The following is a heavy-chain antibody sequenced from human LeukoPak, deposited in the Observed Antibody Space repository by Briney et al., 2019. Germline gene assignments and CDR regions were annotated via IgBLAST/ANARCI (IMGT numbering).Heavy chain of an antibody. CDR2: IHPEGNEK. Sequence: PGGSLRLSCAVSGFTFSNFWMSWVRQAPGRGLEWVANIHPEGNEKYHVGSVEGRFVISRDNTKNLLFLQMSGLRVEDTALYYCARGDAFSGDHWGQGTLVTVSP. J-gene: IGHJ4*02. CDR1: GFTFSNFW. CDR3: ARGDAFSGDH. V-gene: IGHV3-7*04.